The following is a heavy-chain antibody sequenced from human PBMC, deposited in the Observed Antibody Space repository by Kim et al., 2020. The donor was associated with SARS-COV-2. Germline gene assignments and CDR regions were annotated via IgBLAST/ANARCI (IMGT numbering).Heavy chain of an antibody. J-gene: IGHJ6*02. CDR1: GFTFSSYA. CDR3: AKAVSYSRYYYYGMDV. V-gene: IGHV3-23*01. Sequence: GGSLRLSCAASGFTFSSYAMSWVRQAPGKGLEWVSAISGSGGSTYYADSVKGRFTISRDNSKNTLYLQMNSLRAEDTAVYYCAKAVSYSRYYYYGMDVWGQGTTVTVSS. CDR2: ISGSGGST. D-gene: IGHD2-21*01.